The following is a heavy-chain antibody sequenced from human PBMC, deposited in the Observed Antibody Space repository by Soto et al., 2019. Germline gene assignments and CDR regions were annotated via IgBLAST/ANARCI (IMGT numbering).Heavy chain of an antibody. CDR2: ISGSGGTA. V-gene: IGHV3-23*04. CDR1: GFTFSSYA. J-gene: IGHJ4*02. Sequence: VQLVESGGGVVQSGTSLRLSCAASGFTFSSYAMHWVRRPPGKGLEWVSSISGSGGTAYYADSVKGRFSISRDSLVNTLYLQVNSLRAADTAVYYCAKGRGQNWNFDYWGQGTLVTVSP. CDR3: AKGRGQNWNFDY. D-gene: IGHD1-1*01.